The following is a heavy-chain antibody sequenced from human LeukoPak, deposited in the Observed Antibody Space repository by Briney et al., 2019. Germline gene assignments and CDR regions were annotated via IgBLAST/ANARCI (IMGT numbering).Heavy chain of an antibody. D-gene: IGHD5-12*01. CDR2: INPSGGST. J-gene: IGHJ5*02. CDR1: GYTFTGYY. Sequence: GASVKVSCKASGYTFTGYYMHWVRQAPGQGLEWMGIINPSGGSTSYAQKFQGRVTMTRDMSTSTVYMELSSVRSKDTAVYYCARDLATITASGWFDPWGQGTLVTVSS. V-gene: IGHV1-46*01. CDR3: ARDLATITASGWFDP.